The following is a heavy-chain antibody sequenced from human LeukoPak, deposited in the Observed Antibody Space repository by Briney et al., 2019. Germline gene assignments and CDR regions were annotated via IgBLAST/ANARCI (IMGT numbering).Heavy chain of an antibody. J-gene: IGHJ6*03. CDR3: ARGRPYSYGTYDYYMDV. V-gene: IGHV1-2*02. CDR1: GYTFTDYY. CDR2: INPNSGGT. D-gene: IGHD5-18*01. Sequence: ASVKVSCKASGYTFTDYYMHWVRQAPGQGLEWMGWINPNSGGTNYAQKFQGRVTMTRDTSISTAYMELSRLRSDDTAVYYCARGRPYSYGTYDYYMDVWGKGTTVTVSS.